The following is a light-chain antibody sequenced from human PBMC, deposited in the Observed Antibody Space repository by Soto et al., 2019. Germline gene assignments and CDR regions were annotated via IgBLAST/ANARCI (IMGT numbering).Light chain of an antibody. V-gene: IGKV3-20*01. Sequence: ENVLTQSPGTLSLSPGERATLSCRASQTVSTKYVAWYQQKPGQAPRLLIYGTSSRSTGIPDRFCGSGSATDFMIPIIRLEHQDFAVYYCQQYGTSTAVTFGPGTKLDIK. CDR3: QQYGTSTAVT. J-gene: IGKJ3*01. CDR2: GTS. CDR1: QTVSTKY.